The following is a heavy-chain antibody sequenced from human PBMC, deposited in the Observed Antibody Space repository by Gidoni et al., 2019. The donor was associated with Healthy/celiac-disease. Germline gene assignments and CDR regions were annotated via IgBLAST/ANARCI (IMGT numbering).Heavy chain of an antibody. CDR3: ARNMVRGFLTTPAGAFDI. J-gene: IGHJ3*02. D-gene: IGHD3-10*01. CDR1: GFTFSSYS. Sequence: EVQLVESGGGLVKPGGSLRLSCAASGFTFSSYSMNWVRQAPGKGLEWVSSISSSSSYIYYADSVKGRFTISRDNAKNSLYLQMNSLRAEDTAVYYCARNMVRGFLTTPAGAFDIWGQGTMVTVSS. CDR2: ISSSSSYI. V-gene: IGHV3-21*01.